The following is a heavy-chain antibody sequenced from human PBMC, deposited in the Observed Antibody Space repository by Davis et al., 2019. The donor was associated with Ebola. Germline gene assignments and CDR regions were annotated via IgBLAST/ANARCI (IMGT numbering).Heavy chain of an antibody. J-gene: IGHJ3*02. CDR1: GFTFSSYA. D-gene: IGHD3-22*01. CDR3: AKALRITMIVVVITTDDAFDI. V-gene: IGHV3-23*01. Sequence: GESLKISCAASGFTFSSYAMSWVRQAPGKGLEWVSAISGSGGSTYYADSVKGRFTISRDNSKNTLYLQMNSLRAEDTAVYYCAKALRITMIVVVITTDDAFDIWGQGTMVTVSS. CDR2: ISGSGGST.